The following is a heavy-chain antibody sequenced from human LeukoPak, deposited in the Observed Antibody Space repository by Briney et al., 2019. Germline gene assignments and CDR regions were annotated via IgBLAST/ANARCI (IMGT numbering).Heavy chain of an antibody. CDR3: ARDYSGGWVFFDY. CDR1: GFTFSDSG. Sequence: GGSLRLSCAASGFTFSDSGMHWVRQAPGKGLEWVANIKQDGSEKYYVDSVKGRFTVSKDNAKNSLYLQMNSLRAEDTAVYYCARDYSGGWVFFDYWGQGTLVTVSS. CDR2: IKQDGSEK. J-gene: IGHJ4*02. V-gene: IGHV3-7*05. D-gene: IGHD6-19*01.